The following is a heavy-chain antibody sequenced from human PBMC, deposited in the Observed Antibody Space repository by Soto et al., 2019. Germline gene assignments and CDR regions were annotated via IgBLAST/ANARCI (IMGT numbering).Heavy chain of an antibody. CDR1: GGSFGNSA. V-gene: IGHV1-69*01. CDR3: ATGVIWIGYFTVDS. CDR2: FIPVYRTL. D-gene: IGHD3-3*01. Sequence: QVQQVQSGAEVKKPGSSVKVSCKASGGSFGNSAINWVRQTPGQGLEWLGGFIPVYRTLNYAQKFQGRVTITADESTGTAYMTLSSLASDDTAVYYCATGVIWIGYFTVDSWGQGTRVTVSS. J-gene: IGHJ4*02.